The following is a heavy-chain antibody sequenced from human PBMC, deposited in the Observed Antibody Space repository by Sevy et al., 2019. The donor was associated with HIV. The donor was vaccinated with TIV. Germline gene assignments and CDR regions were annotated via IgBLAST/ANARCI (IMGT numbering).Heavy chain of an antibody. Sequence: GGSLRLSCAASGFTFSSYAMSWVRQAPGKGLEWVSAISGSGGSTYYADSVTGRFTISRDNSKNTLYLQMNGLRAEDTAVYYCAKAPNGYYGSGREGYYFDYWGQGTLVTVSS. CDR2: ISGSGGST. V-gene: IGHV3-23*01. CDR3: AKAPNGYYGSGREGYYFDY. D-gene: IGHD3-10*01. CDR1: GFTFSSYA. J-gene: IGHJ4*02.